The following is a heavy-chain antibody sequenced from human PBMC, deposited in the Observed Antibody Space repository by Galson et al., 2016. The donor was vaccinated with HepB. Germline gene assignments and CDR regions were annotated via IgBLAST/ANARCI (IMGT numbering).Heavy chain of an antibody. Sequence: SLRLSCAASGFTFSDYSMNWVRQAPGKGLEWVSSISSISTYIYHADSVKGRFTISRDNANSSLYLQMNSLRVEDTAVYYCARDMLGTTMGDFDYWGQGILVTVSS. CDR2: ISSISTYI. CDR1: GFTFSDYS. CDR3: ARDMLGTTMGDFDY. J-gene: IGHJ4*02. V-gene: IGHV3-21*01. D-gene: IGHD3-10*01.